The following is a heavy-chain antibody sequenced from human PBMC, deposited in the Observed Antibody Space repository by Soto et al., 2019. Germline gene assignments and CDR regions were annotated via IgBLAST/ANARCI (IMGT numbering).Heavy chain of an antibody. CDR2: ISGCGGST. J-gene: IGHJ4*02. Sequence: EVQLLESGGGLVLPGGSLRLSCAASGFTFSSYAMSWVRQAPGKGLEWVSAISGCGGSTYYADSVKGRFTISRDNSKNTLYLQMNSLRAEDTAVYYCAKDAAGDSGSYDYWGQGTLVTVSS. V-gene: IGHV3-23*01. CDR1: GFTFSSYA. D-gene: IGHD1-26*01. CDR3: AKDAAGDSGSYDY.